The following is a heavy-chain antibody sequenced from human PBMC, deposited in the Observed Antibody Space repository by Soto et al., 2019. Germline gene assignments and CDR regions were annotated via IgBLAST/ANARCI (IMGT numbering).Heavy chain of an antibody. J-gene: IGHJ5*02. Sequence: QVQLQESGPGLVKPSQTLSLTCTVSGGSINSGAYYWSWIRQHPGKGLEWIGHIYYSGTTYYNPYLQSRLTMSVATPKNQFSLKLSSVTAADTAIYYCARDYGDYVGWFAPWGHGTLVTVSS. CDR2: IYYSGTT. V-gene: IGHV4-31*03. D-gene: IGHD4-17*01. CDR1: GGSINSGAYY. CDR3: ARDYGDYVGWFAP.